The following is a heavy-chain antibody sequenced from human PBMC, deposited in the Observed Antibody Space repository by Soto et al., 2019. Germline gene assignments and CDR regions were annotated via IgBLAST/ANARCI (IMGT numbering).Heavy chain of an antibody. V-gene: IGHV4-34*01. D-gene: IGHD3-22*01. J-gene: IGHJ4*02. Sequence: SETLSLTCAVYGGSFSGYYWSWIRQPPGKGLEWIGEINHSGSTNYNPSLKSRVTISVDMSKNQFSLKLSSVTAADTAVYYCARDVVRSGYMWVRGYYFDYWGQGTLVTVSS. CDR2: INHSGST. CDR1: GGSFSGYY. CDR3: ARDVVRSGYMWVRGYYFDY.